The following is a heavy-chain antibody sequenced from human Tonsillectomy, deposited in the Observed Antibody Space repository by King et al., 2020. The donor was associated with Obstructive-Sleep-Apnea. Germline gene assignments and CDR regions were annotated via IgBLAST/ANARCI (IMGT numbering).Heavy chain of an antibody. V-gene: IGHV4-30-4*01. CDR1: GGSISSGDYY. D-gene: IGHD3-10*01. J-gene: IGHJ4*02. Sequence: QLQESGPGLVKPSQTLSLTCTVSGGSISSGDYYWSWIRQPPGKGLEWIGYIYYSGSTYYNPSLKSRVTISVDTSQNQFSLQLSSVTAADTAVYYCARAPDYYGSGSYDDYWGQGTLVTVSS. CDR2: IYYSGST. CDR3: ARAPDYYGSGSYDDY.